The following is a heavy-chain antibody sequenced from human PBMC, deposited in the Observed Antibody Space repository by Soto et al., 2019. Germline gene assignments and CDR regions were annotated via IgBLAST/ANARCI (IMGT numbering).Heavy chain of an antibody. Sequence: SETLSLTCAVSGGSISSGGYSWSWIRQPPGKGLEWIGYIYHSGSTYYNPSLKSRVTISVDRSKNTLYLQMNSLRAEDTAVYYCARVETCSSTSCYSVFDYWGQGTLVTVSS. D-gene: IGHD2-2*01. CDR3: ARVETCSSTSCYSVFDY. V-gene: IGHV4-30-2*01. CDR2: IYHSGST. CDR1: GGSISSGGYS. J-gene: IGHJ4*02.